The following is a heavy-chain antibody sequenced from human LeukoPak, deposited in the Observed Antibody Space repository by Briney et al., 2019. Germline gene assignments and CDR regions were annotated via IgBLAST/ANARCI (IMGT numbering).Heavy chain of an antibody. J-gene: IGHJ2*01. Sequence: GGSLRLSCAASGFTVSSNYMSWVRQAPGKGLELVSVIYSGGSTCYADSVKGRFTISRDNSKNTLYLQMNSLRAEDTAVYYCARHPEWGSGYYYGYFDLWGRGTLVTVSS. CDR2: IYSGGST. V-gene: IGHV3-53*01. CDR1: GFTVSSNY. CDR3: ARHPEWGSGYYYGYFDL. D-gene: IGHD3-22*01.